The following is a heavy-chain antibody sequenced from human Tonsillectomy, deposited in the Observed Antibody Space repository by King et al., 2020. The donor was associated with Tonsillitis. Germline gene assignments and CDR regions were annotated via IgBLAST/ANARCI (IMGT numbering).Heavy chain of an antibody. J-gene: IGHJ6*02. CDR2: IQYDGSNK. CDR3: AKDRFNSGWYGADYYYGMDV. CDR1: GFSFSNYG. V-gene: IGHV3-30*02. D-gene: IGHD6-19*01. Sequence: VQLVESGGGVVQPGGSLRLSCAASGFSFSNYGFHWVRQAPGKGLEWLAFIQYDGSNKFYTDSVKGRVTISRDDSKSTLDLQMNSLRPEDTAVYYCAKDRFNSGWYGADYYYGMDVWGQGTAVIVSS.